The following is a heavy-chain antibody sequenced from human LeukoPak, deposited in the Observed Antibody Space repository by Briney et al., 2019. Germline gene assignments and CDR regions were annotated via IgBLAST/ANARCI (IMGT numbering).Heavy chain of an antibody. CDR2: IKPNSGDT. Sequence: ASVKVSCRTSGYTFAAYYIHWVRQDPRQGLQWMGWIKPNSGDTDYAQKFQGRVTMTRDTSISTVYMELSSLRSDDTAVYYCARADSVPAGDYHYWYMDVWGKGTTVTVSS. J-gene: IGHJ6*03. CDR1: GYTFAAYY. D-gene: IGHD2-2*01. V-gene: IGHV1-2*02. CDR3: ARADSVPAGDYHYWYMDV.